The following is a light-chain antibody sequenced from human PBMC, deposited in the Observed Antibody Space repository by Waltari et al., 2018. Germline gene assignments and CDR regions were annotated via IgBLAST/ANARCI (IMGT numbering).Light chain of an antibody. J-gene: IGLJ2*01. V-gene: IGLV2-14*01. CDR2: EVT. CDR1: SDDIGKYRS. CDR3: AAYASANTLL. Sequence: QSALTQPASVSVSPGQSITISCTGTSDDIGKYRSVSWYQQHSGRAPKLILYEVTNPPSGVSDRFSGSKSGNTASLTISGLQTEDEADYYCAAYASANTLLFGGGTQLTVL.